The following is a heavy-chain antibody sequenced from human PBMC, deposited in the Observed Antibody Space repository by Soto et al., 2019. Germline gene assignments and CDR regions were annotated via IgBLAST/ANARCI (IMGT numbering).Heavy chain of an antibody. Sequence: AGGSLRLSCAASGFTFSSDWMSWARQAPGKGLEWVANIKKDESEKYYVDSVKGRFTISRDNAKNSLYLQMNSLRAEETAVYYCAGTYGSGSYCDYWGQGTLVTVSS. J-gene: IGHJ4*02. V-gene: IGHV3-7*03. CDR1: GFTFSSDW. CDR2: IKKDESEK. CDR3: AGTYGSGSYCDY. D-gene: IGHD3-10*01.